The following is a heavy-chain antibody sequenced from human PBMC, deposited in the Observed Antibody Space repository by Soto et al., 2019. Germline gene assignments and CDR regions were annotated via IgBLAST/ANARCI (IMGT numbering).Heavy chain of an antibody. J-gene: IGHJ5*02. V-gene: IGHV4-30-4*01. CDR1: DGSISSGYYY. Sequence: LCRTCSVSDGSISSGYYYWRWLRQPPGTGLEWIENIYYSENSYYNPSLKSRLIISLDTSKNQFSLKVGSVTAADTAVYYCARGAGFSYASNWLEIWGQGTRVT. CDR2: IYYSENS. CDR3: ARGAGFSYASNWLEI. D-gene: IGHD2-2*01.